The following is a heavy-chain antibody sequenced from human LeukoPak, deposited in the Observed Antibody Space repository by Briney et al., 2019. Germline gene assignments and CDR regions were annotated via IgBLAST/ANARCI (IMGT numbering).Heavy chain of an antibody. CDR3: AHRHRMPHFDY. CDR2: IYWNDDK. V-gene: IGHV2-5*01. Sequence: SGPTLVKPTQTLTLTCTFSGFSLSTSGVGVGWIRQPPGKALKWLALIYWNDDKRYSPSLKSRLTITKDTSKNQVVLTMTNMDPVDTATYYCAHRHRMPHFDYWGQGTLVTVSS. J-gene: IGHJ4*02. D-gene: IGHD2-15*01. CDR1: GFSLSTSGVG.